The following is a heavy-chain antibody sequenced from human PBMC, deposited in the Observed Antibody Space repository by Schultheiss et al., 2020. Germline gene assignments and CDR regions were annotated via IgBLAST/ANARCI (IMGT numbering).Heavy chain of an antibody. CDR3: AGEAPSGSYLDL. CDR2: IYHNGNT. J-gene: IGHJ4*02. CDR1: GGSISSSNW. D-gene: IGHD1-26*01. V-gene: IGHV4-4*02. Sequence: SETLSLTCAVSGGSISSSNWWSWVRQPPGKVLEWIGEIYHNGNTNYNPSLKSRVTITVDKSKSQLSLRLSTVAAADTAVYYCAGEAPSGSYLDLWGQGTLVTVSS.